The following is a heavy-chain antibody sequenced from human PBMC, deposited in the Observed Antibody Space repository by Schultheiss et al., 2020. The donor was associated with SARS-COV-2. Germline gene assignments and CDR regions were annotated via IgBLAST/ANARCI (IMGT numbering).Heavy chain of an antibody. Sequence: SETLSLTCAVYGGSISSGDYYWSWIRQPPGKGLEWIGYIYYSGSTYYNPSLKSRVTISVDTSKNQFSLKLSSVTAADTAVYYCARVPYCSSTSCYMYYYYGMDVWGQGTTVTVSS. CDR2: IYYSGST. D-gene: IGHD2-2*02. J-gene: IGHJ6*02. V-gene: IGHV4-30-4*01. CDR1: GGSISSGDYY. CDR3: ARVPYCSSTSCYMYYYYGMDV.